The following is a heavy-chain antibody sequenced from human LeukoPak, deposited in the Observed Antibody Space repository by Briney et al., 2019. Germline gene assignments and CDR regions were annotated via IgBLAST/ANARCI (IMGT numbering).Heavy chain of an antibody. CDR2: IYYSGST. CDR1: GGSISSGGYY. Sequence: PSETLSLTCTVSGGSISSGGYYWSWIRQHPGKGLEWIGYIYYSGSTYYNPSLKSRVTISVDTSKNQFSLKLSSVTAADTAVYYCARGTGYNSRWFDPWGQGTLVTVSS. J-gene: IGHJ5*02. D-gene: IGHD5-24*01. CDR3: ARGTGYNSRWFDP. V-gene: IGHV4-31*03.